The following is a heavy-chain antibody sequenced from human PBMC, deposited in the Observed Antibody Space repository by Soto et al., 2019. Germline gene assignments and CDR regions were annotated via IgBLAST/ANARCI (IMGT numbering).Heavy chain of an antibody. CDR1: GFTVSSNY. J-gene: IGHJ4*02. D-gene: IGHD3-22*01. V-gene: IGHV3-53*01. CDR2: IYSGGST. Sequence: PGGSLRHSCAASGFTVSSNYMSCVRQAPGKGLEWVSVIYSGGSTHYADSVKGRFTISRDNSKNTLYLQMNSLRAEDTAVYYCARGYDSSGYYYGYFDYWGQGT. CDR3: ARGYDSSGYYYGYFDY.